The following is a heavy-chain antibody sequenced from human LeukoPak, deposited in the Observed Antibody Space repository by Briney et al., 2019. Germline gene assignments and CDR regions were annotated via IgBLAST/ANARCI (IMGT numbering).Heavy chain of an antibody. D-gene: IGHD3-10*01. Sequence: SETLSLTCSVSSDSISSSSYLWVWVRQPPGKGLEWIGDIYSNGHISYNPSLKSRAAISVDTSKNQFSLNLSSVTAADTALYYCARRHYGSGNIDSWGQGTMVTVSS. J-gene: IGHJ4*02. V-gene: IGHV4-39*01. CDR3: ARRHYGSGNIDS. CDR2: IYSNGHI. CDR1: SDSISSSSYL.